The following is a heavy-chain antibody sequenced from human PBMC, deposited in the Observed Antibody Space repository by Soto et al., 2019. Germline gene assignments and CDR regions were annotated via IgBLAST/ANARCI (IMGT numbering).Heavy chain of an antibody. CDR3: ARVWGGAFDI. CDR1: GGSINSGGYS. CDR2: IYHSGRT. J-gene: IGHJ3*02. V-gene: IGHV4-30-2*01. D-gene: IGHD3-10*01. Sequence: SETLSLTCAVSGGSINSGGYSWSWIRQPPGKGLECIGYIYHSGRTYYNPSLKGRVTISVDRSKNQFSLKLSSVTAADTAVYYCARVWGGAFDIWGQGTMVX.